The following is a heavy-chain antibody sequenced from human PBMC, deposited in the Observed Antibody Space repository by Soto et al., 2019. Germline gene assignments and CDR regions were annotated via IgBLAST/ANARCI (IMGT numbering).Heavy chain of an antibody. CDR1: GYTFSNFW. D-gene: IGHD6-13*01. J-gene: IGHJ4*02. CDR3: ARSPRSSPYFDY. Sequence: GESLKISCQCSGYTFSNFWIAWVRQLPWKGLEYMGIIYPGDSETRYSPSFHGKVTISADRSIGTAYLQWSSLEASDSAFYFCARSPRSSPYFDYWGQGALVTVSS. CDR2: IYPGDSET. V-gene: IGHV5-51*01.